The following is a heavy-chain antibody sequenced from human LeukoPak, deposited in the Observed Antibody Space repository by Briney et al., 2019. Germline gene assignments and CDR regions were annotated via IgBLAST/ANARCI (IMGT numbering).Heavy chain of an antibody. CDR2: IKQDGSEK. CDR1: GFTFSSYW. D-gene: IGHD6-6*01. CDR3: ARGGGGLAARRPYYFGY. V-gene: IGHV3-7*01. Sequence: GGSLRLSCAASGFTFSSYWMSWVRQAPGKGLEWVANIKQDGSEKYYVDSVKGRFTISRDNAKNSLYLQMNSLRAEDTAVYYCARGGGGLAARRPYYFGYWGQGTLVTVSS. J-gene: IGHJ4*02.